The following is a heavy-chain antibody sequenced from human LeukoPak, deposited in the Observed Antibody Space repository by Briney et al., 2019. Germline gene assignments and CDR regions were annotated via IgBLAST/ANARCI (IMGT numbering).Heavy chain of an antibody. J-gene: IGHJ5*02. CDR2: ISSSGSTI. D-gene: IGHD3-10*01. V-gene: IGHV3-11*04. Sequence: GGSLRLSCAASGFTFSDYYMSWIRQAPGKGLEWVSYISSSGSTIYYADSVKGRFTISRDNAKNSLYLQMNSLRAEDTAVYYCARDGPNYYYGSGSYFNWFDPWGQGTPVTVSS. CDR1: GFTFSDYY. CDR3: ARDGPNYYYGSGSYFNWFDP.